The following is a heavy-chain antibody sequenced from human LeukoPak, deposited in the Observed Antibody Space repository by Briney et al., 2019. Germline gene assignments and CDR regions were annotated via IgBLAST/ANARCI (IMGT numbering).Heavy chain of an antibody. CDR3: ARGLLDGYTHPAAFDI. CDR2: IYYSGST. D-gene: IGHD5-24*01. CDR1: GGFISSYY. V-gene: IGHV4-59*01. Sequence: SETLSLTCTVSGGFISSYYWSWIRQPPGKGLEWIGYIYYSGSTNYNPSLKSRVTISVDTSKNQFSLKLSSVTAADTAVYYCARGLLDGYTHPAAFDIWGQGTMVTVSS. J-gene: IGHJ3*02.